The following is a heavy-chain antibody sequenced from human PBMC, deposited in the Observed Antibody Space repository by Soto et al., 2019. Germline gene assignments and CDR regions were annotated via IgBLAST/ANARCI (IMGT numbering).Heavy chain of an antibody. Sequence: QVQLVQSGAEVKKPGASVKVSCKASGYSFATYGFSWVRQAPGQGLECVGWISAHNGDTHYSQKFQGRVTLTTDTSTNTGYMELSSLTSDDTAVYFCATEPIYYNDGSGYYPLGHWGQGTLVTVSS. CDR2: ISAHNGDT. CDR3: ATEPIYYNDGSGYYPLGH. CDR1: GYSFATYG. D-gene: IGHD3-22*01. V-gene: IGHV1-18*04. J-gene: IGHJ4*02.